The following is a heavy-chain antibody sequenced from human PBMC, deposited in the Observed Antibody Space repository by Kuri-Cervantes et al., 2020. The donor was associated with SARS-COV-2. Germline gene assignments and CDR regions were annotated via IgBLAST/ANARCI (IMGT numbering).Heavy chain of an antibody. V-gene: IGHV3-15*01. Sequence: LSLTCAASGFTFSNAWMSWVRQAPGKGLEWVGRIKSKTDGGTTDYAAPVKGRFTISRDDSKNTLYLQMNSLKTEDTAVYYCTTLIVVVTPSDYWGQGTLVTVSS. D-gene: IGHD3-22*01. CDR3: TTLIVVVTPSDY. CDR2: IKSKTDGGTT. J-gene: IGHJ4*02. CDR1: GFTFSNAW.